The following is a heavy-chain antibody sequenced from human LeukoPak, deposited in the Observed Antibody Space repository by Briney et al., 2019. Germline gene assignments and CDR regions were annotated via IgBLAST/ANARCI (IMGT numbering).Heavy chain of an antibody. CDR2: IYYDGNT. D-gene: IGHD3-10*01. J-gene: IGHJ3*02. Sequence: PSETLSLTCTVTGGSISGYYWNWIRQPPGGGLGWIGYIYYDGNTNYSPSVKSQVTISVDMSKNQVSLRPSSVTADDTAIYYCARDQGISSDLDAFDIWGQGTMVTVSS. CDR1: GGSISGYY. CDR3: ARDQGISSDLDAFDI. V-gene: IGHV4-59*01.